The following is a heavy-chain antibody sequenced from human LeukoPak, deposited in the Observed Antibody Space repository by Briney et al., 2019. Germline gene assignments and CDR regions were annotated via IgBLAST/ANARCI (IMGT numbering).Heavy chain of an antibody. CDR2: IKQDGSEK. J-gene: IGHJ4*02. V-gene: IGHV3-7*01. CDR1: GFTFSSYW. CDR3: ARDSRLRWPQYYFDY. Sequence: PGGSLRLSCAASGFTFSSYWMSWVRQAPGKGLEWVANIKQDGSEKYYVDSVKGRFTISRDNAKNSLYLQMNSLRAEDTAVYYCARDSRLRWPQYYFDYWGQGTLVTVSS. D-gene: IGHD4-23*01.